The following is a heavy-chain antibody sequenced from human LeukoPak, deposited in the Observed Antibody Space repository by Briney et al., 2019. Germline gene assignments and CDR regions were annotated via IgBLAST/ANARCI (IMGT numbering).Heavy chain of an antibody. CDR1: GGSVNTNSYN. J-gene: IGHJ4*02. CDR3: VAMIRGGLTPSDY. CDR2: IFYGGST. V-gene: IGHV4-39*01. Sequence: SETLSLTCTVSGGSVNTNSYNWGWLRQPPGKGLDWIGTIFYGGSTYYNPSLKSRVTISVDTSKNQFSLTLSSVTAADTAVYYCVAMIRGGLTPSDYWGQGTLVTVSS. D-gene: IGHD5-12*01.